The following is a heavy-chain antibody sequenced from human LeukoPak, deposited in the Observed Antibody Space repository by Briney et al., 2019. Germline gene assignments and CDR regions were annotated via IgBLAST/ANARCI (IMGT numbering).Heavy chain of an antibody. CDR1: GFTFSSYA. J-gene: IGHJ6*04. Sequence: GGSLRLSCAASGFTFSSYAMSWVRQAPGKGLEWVSYISSSGSTIYYADSVKGRFTISRDNAKNSLYLQMNSLRAEDTAVYYCAREATRISPALDVWGKGTTVTISS. D-gene: IGHD2-15*01. CDR3: AREATRISPALDV. V-gene: IGHV3-48*03. CDR2: ISSSGSTI.